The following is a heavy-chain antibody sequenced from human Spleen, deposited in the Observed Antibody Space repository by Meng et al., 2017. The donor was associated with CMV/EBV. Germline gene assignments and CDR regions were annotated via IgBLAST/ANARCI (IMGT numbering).Heavy chain of an antibody. D-gene: IGHD3-16*01. V-gene: IGHV3-23*01. CDR2: ISGSGGSK. J-gene: IGHJ5*02. Sequence: VQLWGVGGGLVPPGGALESSCAAPGFTFSSYAMSWVRQAPGKGLEWVSAISGSGGSKYYADSVKGRFTISRDNSKNTLYLQMNSLRAEDTAVYYCAKGGGKGWFDPWGQGTLVTVSS. CDR1: GFTFSSYA. CDR3: AKGGGKGWFDP.